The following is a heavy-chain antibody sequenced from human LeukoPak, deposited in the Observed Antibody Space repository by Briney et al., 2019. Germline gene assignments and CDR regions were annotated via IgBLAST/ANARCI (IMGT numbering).Heavy chain of an antibody. CDR1: GYSFTSYW. D-gene: IGHD5-18*01. Sequence: GESLKISFKGSGYSFTSYWIGWGRQMPGKGLEWMGIIYPGGSDTRYSPSFQGQVTISADKSTSTACLQWSSLKASDTAMYYRARNGYSYGYYMDVWGKGTTVTVSS. CDR2: IYPGGSDT. CDR3: ARNGYSYGYYMDV. V-gene: IGHV5-51*01. J-gene: IGHJ6*03.